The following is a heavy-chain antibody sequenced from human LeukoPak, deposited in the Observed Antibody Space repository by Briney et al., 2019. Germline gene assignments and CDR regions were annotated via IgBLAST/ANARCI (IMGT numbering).Heavy chain of an antibody. CDR1: SGSISSSSYY. CDR3: ARESRRGSGSFDY. Sequence: PSETLSLTCTVSSGSISSSSYYWGWIRQPPGKGLEWIGSIYYSGSTYYNPSLKSRVTISVDTSKNQFSLKLSSVTAADTAVYYCARESRRGSGSFDYWGRGTLVTVSS. D-gene: IGHD3-10*01. CDR2: IYYSGST. V-gene: IGHV4-39*07. J-gene: IGHJ4*02.